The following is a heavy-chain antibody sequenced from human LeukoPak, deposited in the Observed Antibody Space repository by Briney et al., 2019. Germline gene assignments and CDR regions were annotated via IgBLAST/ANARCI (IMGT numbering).Heavy chain of an antibody. V-gene: IGHV4-38-2*02. D-gene: IGHD3-10*01. Sequence: SETLSLTCTVSGYSISSGYYWGWIRQPPGKGLEWIGSIYHSGSTYYNPSLKSRVTISVDTSKNQFSLKLSSVTAADTAVYYCVRDLRLRLYYFDYWGQGTLVIVSS. CDR1: GYSISSGYY. J-gene: IGHJ4*02. CDR3: VRDLRLRLYYFDY. CDR2: IYHSGST.